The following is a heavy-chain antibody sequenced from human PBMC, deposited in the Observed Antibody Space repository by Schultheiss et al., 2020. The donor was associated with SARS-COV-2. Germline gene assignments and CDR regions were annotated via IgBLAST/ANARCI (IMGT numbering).Heavy chain of an antibody. V-gene: IGHV1-46*01. CDR1: GYTFTSYS. CDR2: ITPSGGDT. J-gene: IGHJ1*01. D-gene: IGHD1-26*01. CDR3: ARIGRYSGSYGY. Sequence: ASVKVSCKASGYTFTSYSMHWVRQAPGQGLEWMGIITPSGGDTTYAQKFQGRVTMTRDTSRSTVYVELSSLRSEDTAVYYCARIGRYSGSYGYWGQGTLVTAPQ.